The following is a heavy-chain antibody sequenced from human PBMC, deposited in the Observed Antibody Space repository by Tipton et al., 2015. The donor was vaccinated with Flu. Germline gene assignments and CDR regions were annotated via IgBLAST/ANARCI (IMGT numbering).Heavy chain of an antibody. J-gene: IGHJ6*02. CDR2: IKSKTDGGTT. CDR3: TTGSSYYDFWSGYLRYYYYYGMDV. V-gene: IGHV3-15*01. CDR1: GFTFSNAW. Sequence: SLRLSCAASGFTFSNAWMSWVRQAPGKGLEWVGRIKSKTDGGTTDYAAPVKGRFTISRDDSKNTLYLQMNSLKTEDTAVYYCTTGSSYYDFWSGYLRYYYYYGMDVWGQGTTVTVSS. D-gene: IGHD3-3*01.